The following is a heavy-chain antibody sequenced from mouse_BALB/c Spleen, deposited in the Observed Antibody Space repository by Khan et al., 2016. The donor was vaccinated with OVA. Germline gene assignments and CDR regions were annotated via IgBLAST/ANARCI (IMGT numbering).Heavy chain of an antibody. Sequence: EVKLLESGPGLVKPSQSLSLTCTVTGYSITSDYAWNWIRQFPGNKLEWMGYISYSGSTSYNPSLKSRFSISRDTSKNQFFLQLNSVTTEDTATYYCAMERTYWGQGTLVTVSA. CDR2: ISYSGST. J-gene: IGHJ3*01. V-gene: IGHV3-2*02. CDR3: AMERTY. D-gene: IGHD2-3*01. CDR1: GYSITSDYA.